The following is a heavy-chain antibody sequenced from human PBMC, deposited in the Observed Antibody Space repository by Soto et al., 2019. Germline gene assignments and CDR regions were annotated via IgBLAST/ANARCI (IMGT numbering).Heavy chain of an antibody. CDR1: SSSIVSYY. D-gene: IGHD1-1*01. V-gene: IGHV4-59*01. J-gene: IGHJ6*02. CDR2: IYYSGST. CDR3: ARGGTTAVRKGAGFDYYYHRMDV. Sequence: SVPMSLTRSISSSSIVSYYRRWVPQPPGAGLALLRYIYYSGSTNYNPSLKSRVTISVDTSKNQFSLKLSSVTAADTAVYYCARGGTTAVRKGAGFDYYYHRMDVWGQGTTVT.